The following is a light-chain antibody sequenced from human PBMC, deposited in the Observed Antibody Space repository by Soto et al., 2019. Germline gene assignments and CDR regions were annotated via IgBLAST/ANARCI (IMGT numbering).Light chain of an antibody. Sequence: QSALTQPPSASGSPGQSVTISCTGASSDVGGYNSVSWHQHHPGKAPKLMIYEVSKRPSGVPDRFSGSKSGNTASLTVSGLQAEDEADYYCSSYAGCNNCYVFGTGTKLTVL. J-gene: IGLJ1*01. V-gene: IGLV2-8*01. CDR2: EVS. CDR3: SSYAGCNNCYV. CDR1: SSDVGGYNS.